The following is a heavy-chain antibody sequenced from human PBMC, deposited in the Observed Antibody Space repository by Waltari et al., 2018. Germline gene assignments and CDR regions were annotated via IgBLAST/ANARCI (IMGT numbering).Heavy chain of an antibody. V-gene: IGHV5-51*01. CDR1: GYSFTSYW. CDR3: ARRRNYPGGAMDV. D-gene: IGHD4-4*01. CDR2: IYHCDSDH. Sequence: EVQLVQSGAEVKKPGESLKISCKDSGYSFTSYWIGWVRQMPGKGLEWVGIIYHCDSDHRYSPSFQGQVTISSDKSISTAYLQWSSLKASDTAMYYCARRRNYPGGAMDVWGQGTTVTVSS. J-gene: IGHJ6*02.